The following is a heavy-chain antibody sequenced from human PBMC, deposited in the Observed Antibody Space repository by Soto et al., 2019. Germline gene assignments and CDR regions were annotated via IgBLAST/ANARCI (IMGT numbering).Heavy chain of an antibody. D-gene: IGHD1-26*01. CDR2: ISGSGDGS. CDR1: GFTFSKFA. V-gene: IGHV3-23*01. CDR3: AKGGWELRDYYYGLDV. J-gene: IGHJ6*02. Sequence: GGSLRLSCAASGFTFSKFAMNWVRQFPGKGLEWISAISGSGDGSYYTDSVKGRFSISRDNSKNTLFLQMNGLRVEDTAVYYCAKGGWELRDYYYGLDVWGRGTTVTVSS.